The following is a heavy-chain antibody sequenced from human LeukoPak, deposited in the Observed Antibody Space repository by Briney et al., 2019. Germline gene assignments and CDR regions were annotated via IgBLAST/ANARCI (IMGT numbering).Heavy chain of an antibody. CDR3: VKGDYDILTGYYGLDY. CDR1: GFTFSSYA. Sequence: SGGSLRLSCSASGFTFSSYAMHWVRQAPGKGLEYVSAISSNGGSTYYADSVKGRFTISRDNSKNTPYLQMSSLRAEDTAVYYCVKGDYDILTGYYGLDYWGQGTLVTVSS. J-gene: IGHJ4*02. CDR2: ISSNGGST. V-gene: IGHV3-64D*06. D-gene: IGHD3-9*01.